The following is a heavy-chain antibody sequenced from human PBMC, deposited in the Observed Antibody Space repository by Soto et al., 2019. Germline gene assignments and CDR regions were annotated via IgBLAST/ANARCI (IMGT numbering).Heavy chain of an antibody. Sequence: PSETLSLTCTVSGGSISSGDYYWSWIRQPPGKGLEWIGYIYYGGSTYYNPSLKSRVTISVDTSKNQFSLKLSSVTAADTAVYYCASTWIRTYYFDYWGQGTLVPVSS. D-gene: IGHD5-12*01. CDR1: GGSISSGDYY. CDR2: IYYGGST. V-gene: IGHV4-30-4*01. J-gene: IGHJ4*02. CDR3: ASTWIRTYYFDY.